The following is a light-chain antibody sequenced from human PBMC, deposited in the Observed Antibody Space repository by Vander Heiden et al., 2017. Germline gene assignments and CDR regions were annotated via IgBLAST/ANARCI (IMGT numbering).Light chain of an antibody. J-gene: IGKJ3*01. CDR3: QRYGSSFT. CDR2: GAS. V-gene: IGKV3-20*01. CDR1: QSVSSCY. Sequence: IVLPQSPAPLSVSPGERATLTCRASQSVSSCYLAWYQQKPGQAPRLLNCGASIKTTGIPDRFSGSGSGTVFTLTISRQDPEYFALYYCQRYGSSFTFGPGTKVDIK.